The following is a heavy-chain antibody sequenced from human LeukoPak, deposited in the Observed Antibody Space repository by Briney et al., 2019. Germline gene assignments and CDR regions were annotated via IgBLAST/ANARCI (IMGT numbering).Heavy chain of an antibody. Sequence: SETLSLTCTVSGASIISYYWSWIRQPPGKGLEWIGYIYYSGSTSYNPSLKSRVTISLDTSKNQFSLKLSSVTAADTAVYYCAREYSSSSGHFDFWGQGNLVTVSS. D-gene: IGHD6-6*01. J-gene: IGHJ4*02. V-gene: IGHV4-59*01. CDR1: GASIISYY. CDR2: IYYSGST. CDR3: AREYSSSSGHFDF.